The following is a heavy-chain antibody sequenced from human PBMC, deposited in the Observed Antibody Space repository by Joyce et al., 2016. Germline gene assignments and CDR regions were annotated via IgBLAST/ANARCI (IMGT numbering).Heavy chain of an antibody. D-gene: IGHD6-25*01. J-gene: IGHJ4*02. CDR1: GLTLSNYG. Sequence: QVQLVESGGGVVQPGRSLRLSCAASGLTLSNYGVHGVRQAPGKGLEWGAVISYDGIYKYYADAVKGRFTISRDNSKNTVFLEMNSLRTEDTAVYYCAKILTATYSSGWFLDYWGQGTLVTVSS. V-gene: IGHV3-30*18. CDR3: AKILTATYSSGWFLDY. CDR2: ISYDGIYK.